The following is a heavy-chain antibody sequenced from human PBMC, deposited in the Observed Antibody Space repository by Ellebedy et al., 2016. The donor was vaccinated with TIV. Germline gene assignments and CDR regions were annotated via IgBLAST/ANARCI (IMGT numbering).Heavy chain of an antibody. CDR2: ISSSGSTI. V-gene: IGHV3-11*04. Sequence: GGSLRLSXAASGFTFSDYYMSWIRQAQGKGLEWVSYISSSGSTIYYADSVKGRFTISRDNAKNSLYLQMNSLRDEDTAVYYCARDWGGSAYCGGDCYSDYWGQGTLVTVSS. D-gene: IGHD2-21*02. CDR3: ARDWGGSAYCGGDCYSDY. CDR1: GFTFSDYY. J-gene: IGHJ4*02.